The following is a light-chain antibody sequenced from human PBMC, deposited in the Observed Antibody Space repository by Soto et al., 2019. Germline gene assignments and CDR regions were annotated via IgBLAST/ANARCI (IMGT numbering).Light chain of an antibody. V-gene: IGKV1-5*01. CDR2: DAA. CDR1: QSINSW. Sequence: DIQMTQSPSTLSASVGDRVTITCRASQSINSWLAWYQQKPGKAPKLLIYDAAKLESGVPSRFSGSGSGTEFTLTISSLQPGDFATYYRQQYNSYSYTFGQGTQLEIK. CDR3: QQYNSYSYT. J-gene: IGKJ2*01.